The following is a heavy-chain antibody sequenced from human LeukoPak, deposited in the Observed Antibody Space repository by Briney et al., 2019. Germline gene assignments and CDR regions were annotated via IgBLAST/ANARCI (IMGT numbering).Heavy chain of an antibody. Sequence: ASVKVSCKASGYTFTSYGISWVRQAPGQGLEWMGWISAYNGNTNYAQKLQGRVTMTTETAPRTAYMELRSLRSDDTAVYYCARCDYGENWFDPWGQGTLVTVSS. J-gene: IGHJ5*02. V-gene: IGHV1-18*01. CDR3: ARCDYGENWFDP. CDR2: ISAYNGNT. D-gene: IGHD4-17*01. CDR1: GYTFTSYG.